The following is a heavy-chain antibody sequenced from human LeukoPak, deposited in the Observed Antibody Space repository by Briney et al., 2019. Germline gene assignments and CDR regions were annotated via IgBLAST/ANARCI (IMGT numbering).Heavy chain of an antibody. V-gene: IGHV3-30*18. CDR1: GFTFSSYG. CDR3: AKGYSSGWYPGVNYYYGMDV. CDR2: ISYDGSKK. J-gene: IGHJ6*02. Sequence: GGSLRLSCAASGFTFSSYGMHWVRQAPGKGLEWVAVISYDGSKKYYGDSVKGRFTISRDNSKNTLYLRMNSLRAEDTAVYYCAKGYSSGWYPGVNYYYGMDVWGQGTTVTVSS. D-gene: IGHD6-19*01.